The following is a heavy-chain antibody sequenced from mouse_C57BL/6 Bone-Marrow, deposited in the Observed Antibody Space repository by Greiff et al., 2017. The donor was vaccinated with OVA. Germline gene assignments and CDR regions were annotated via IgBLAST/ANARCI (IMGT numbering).Heavy chain of an antibody. J-gene: IGHJ2*01. CDR2: ILPGSGST. CDR1: GYTFTGYW. CDR3: AIEGTLYHFDY. D-gene: IGHD2-12*01. Sequence: QVQLQQSGAELMKPGASVKLSCKATGYTFTGYWIEWVKQRPGHGLEWIGEILPGSGSTNYNEKFKGKATFTADTSSNTAYMQLSSLTTDDSAIYYCAIEGTLYHFDYWGQGTTLTVSS. V-gene: IGHV1-9*01.